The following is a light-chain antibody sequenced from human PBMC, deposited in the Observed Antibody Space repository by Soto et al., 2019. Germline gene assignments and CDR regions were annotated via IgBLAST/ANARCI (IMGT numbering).Light chain of an antibody. J-gene: IGLJ2*01. CDR3: LLSYNAARV. CDR1: TGAVTSNHH. Sequence: QAVVTQEPSLTVSPGGTVTLTCGSSTGAVTSNHHPYWFQQKAGQAPRTLIYDTSNKHSWTPARFSGSLLGDKAALTLSGAQPEDEAQYYCLLSYNAARVLGGRTKLTVL. V-gene: IGLV7-46*01. CDR2: DTS.